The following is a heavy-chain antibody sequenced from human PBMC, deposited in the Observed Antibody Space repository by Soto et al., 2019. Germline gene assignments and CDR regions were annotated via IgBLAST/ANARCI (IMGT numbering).Heavy chain of an antibody. D-gene: IGHD2-2*01. V-gene: IGHV3-7*01. J-gene: IGHJ5*02. CDR2: IKQDGSEK. CDR3: ARDFQTAIVVVPAANIHWFDP. CDR1: GFTFSSYW. Sequence: ESGGGLVQPGGSLRLSCAASGFTFSSYWMSWVRQAPGKGLEWVANIKQDGSEKYYVDSVKGRFTISRDNAKNSLYLQMNSLRAEDTAVYYCARDFQTAIVVVPAANIHWFDPWGQGTLVTVSS.